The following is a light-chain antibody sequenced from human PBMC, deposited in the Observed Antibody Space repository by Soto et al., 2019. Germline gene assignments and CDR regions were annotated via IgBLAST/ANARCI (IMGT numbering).Light chain of an antibody. CDR3: NIYTLTAPV. J-gene: IGLJ1*01. CDR1: SSDVGGYNY. Sequence: QSVLTQPASVSGSPGQSITISCTGTSSDVGGYNYVCWYQQHPGKAPKLMIYDVNNRPSGVSNRFSGSKSDNTASLTISGLQAEDEAAYYCNIYTLTAPVFRTGTKVPVL. CDR2: DVN. V-gene: IGLV2-14*01.